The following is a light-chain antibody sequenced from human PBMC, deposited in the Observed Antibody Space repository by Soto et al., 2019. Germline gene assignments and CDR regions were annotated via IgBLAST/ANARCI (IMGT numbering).Light chain of an antibody. V-gene: IGLV2-14*01. J-gene: IGLJ2*01. CDR1: SSDVGGYNY. Sequence: QSALTQPASVSGSPGQSITISCTGTSSDVGGYNYVSWYQQHPGKAPKLIICDVSDRPTGVSNRLSGSKSGNTASLTISGLQAEDEADYYCSSYTGRATVVFGGGTKVTVL. CDR3: SSYTGRATVV. CDR2: DVS.